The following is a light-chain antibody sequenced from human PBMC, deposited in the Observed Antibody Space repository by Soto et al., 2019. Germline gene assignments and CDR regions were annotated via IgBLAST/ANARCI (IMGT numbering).Light chain of an antibody. Sequence: EIVLTQSPATLSLSPWEGATLSCRASQSISNYLAWYQQKPGQAPRLLIYDASNRATGIPARFSGSGSGTDFTLTISSLEPQDFAVYYCQQRADWFPWTFGQGTKVDIK. CDR3: QQRADWFPWT. CDR1: QSISNY. CDR2: DAS. V-gene: IGKV3-11*01. J-gene: IGKJ1*01.